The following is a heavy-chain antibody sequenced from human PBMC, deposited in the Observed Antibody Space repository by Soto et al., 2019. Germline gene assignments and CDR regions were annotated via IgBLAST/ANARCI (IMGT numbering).Heavy chain of an antibody. CDR1: GGTFSSYT. D-gene: IGHD4-17*01. CDR2: IIPILGIA. CDR3: AGGDGDYGPVLFDY. J-gene: IGHJ4*02. Sequence: QVQLVQSGAEVKKPGSSVKVSCKASGGTFSSYTISWVRQAPGQGLEWMGRIIPILGIANYAQKFQGRVTITADKATSTAYMELSSLRSEDTAVYSCAGGDGDYGPVLFDYWGQGTLVTVSS. V-gene: IGHV1-69*02.